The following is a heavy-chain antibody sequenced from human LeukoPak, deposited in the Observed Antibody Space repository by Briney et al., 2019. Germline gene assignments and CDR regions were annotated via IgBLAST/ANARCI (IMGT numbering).Heavy chain of an antibody. J-gene: IGHJ5*02. Sequence: ASETLSLTCTVSGGSISSSSYYWGWIRQPPGKGLEWIGSIYYSGSTYYNPSLKSRVTISVDTSKNQFSLKLSSVTAADTAVYYCARGRYSSSWYPTPSWFDPWGQGTLVTVSS. V-gene: IGHV4-39*07. CDR1: GGSISSSSYY. CDR2: IYYSGST. CDR3: ARGRYSSSWYPTPSWFDP. D-gene: IGHD6-13*01.